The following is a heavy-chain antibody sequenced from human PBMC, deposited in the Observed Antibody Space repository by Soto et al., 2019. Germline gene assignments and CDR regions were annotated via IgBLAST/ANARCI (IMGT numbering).Heavy chain of an antibody. CDR1: GGTFSSYT. CDR2: IIPILGIA. Sequence: QVQLVQSGAEVKKPGSSVKVSCKASGGTFSSYTISWVRQAPGQGLEWMGRIIPILGIANYAQKFQGRVTITADKSTSTAYMELSSLRSEDTAVYYCAREGSLHLGELSLKGFDYWGQGTLVTVSS. D-gene: IGHD3-16*02. J-gene: IGHJ4*02. CDR3: AREGSLHLGELSLKGFDY. V-gene: IGHV1-69*08.